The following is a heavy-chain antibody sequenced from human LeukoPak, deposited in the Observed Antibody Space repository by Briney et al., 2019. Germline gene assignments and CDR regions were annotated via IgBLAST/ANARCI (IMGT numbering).Heavy chain of an antibody. V-gene: IGHV3-7*01. Sequence: GGSLGLSCAASGFTFNSYWMSWVRQAPGKGLEWVANIKQDGSGKYYVDSVKGRFTISRDNAKNSLYLQMNSLRAEGTAVYFCARGHNRYYFDYWGQGTLVIVSS. J-gene: IGHJ4*02. CDR3: ARGHNRYYFDY. D-gene: IGHD2/OR15-2a*01. CDR2: IKQDGSGK. CDR1: GFTFNSYW.